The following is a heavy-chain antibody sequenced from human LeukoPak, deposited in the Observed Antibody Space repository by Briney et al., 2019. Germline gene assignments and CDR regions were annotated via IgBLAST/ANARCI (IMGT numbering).Heavy chain of an antibody. Sequence: EASVKVSCKASGGTFSSYAISWVRQAPGQGLEWMGWINTNTGNPTYAQGFTGRFVFSLDTSVSTAYLQISSLKAEDTAVYYCARDLSWDGRKTDTAMVRGPDYWGQGTQVTVSS. D-gene: IGHD5-18*01. CDR2: INTNTGNP. J-gene: IGHJ4*02. V-gene: IGHV7-4-1*02. CDR3: ARDLSWDGRKTDTAMVRGPDY. CDR1: GGTFSSYA.